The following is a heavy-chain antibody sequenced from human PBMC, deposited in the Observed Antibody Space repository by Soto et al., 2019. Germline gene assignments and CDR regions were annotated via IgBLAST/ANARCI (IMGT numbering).Heavy chain of an antibody. J-gene: IGHJ4*02. V-gene: IGHV3-23*01. CDR2: ISGSDGST. Sequence: GGSLILSCAASGFTFSSYSSHAMSWVRQAPGKGLEWVSAISGSDGSTYYADSVKGRFTISRDNSKNTLSLQMNSLRVEDTAVYFCAKGRSDFWSGYWTFDYWGQGTLVTVSS. D-gene: IGHD3-3*01. CDR1: GFTFSSYSSHA. CDR3: AKGRSDFWSGYWTFDY.